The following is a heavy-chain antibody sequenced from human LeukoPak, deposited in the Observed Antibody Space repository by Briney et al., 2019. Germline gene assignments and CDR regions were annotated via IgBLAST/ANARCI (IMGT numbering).Heavy chain of an antibody. Sequence: GGSLRLSCEASGFIFSNYGMHWVRQAPGKGLECLALIWYEGQTKFYTDSVKGRFTISRDNSGNTLFLHMTNLRVEDTAVYYCAREWGRIAVAGGPGYWGQGALVTVSS. V-gene: IGHV3-33*01. D-gene: IGHD6-19*01. CDR3: AREWGRIAVAGGPGY. CDR2: IWYEGQTK. CDR1: GFIFSNYG. J-gene: IGHJ4*02.